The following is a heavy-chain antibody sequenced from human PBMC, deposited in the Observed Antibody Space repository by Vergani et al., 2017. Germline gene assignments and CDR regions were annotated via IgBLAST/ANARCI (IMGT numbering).Heavy chain of an antibody. CDR2: ISSSSSYI. J-gene: IGHJ4*02. D-gene: IGHD6-19*01. CDR3: AGVSLSIAVAIN. V-gene: IGHV3-21*01. CDR1: GFTFSSYS. Sequence: EVQLVESGGGLVKPGGSLRLSCAASGFTFSSYSMNWVRQAPGKGLEWVSSISSSSSYIYYADSVKGRFTISRDNAKNSLYLQMNSLRAEDTAVYYCAGVSLSIAVAINWGQGTLVTVSS.